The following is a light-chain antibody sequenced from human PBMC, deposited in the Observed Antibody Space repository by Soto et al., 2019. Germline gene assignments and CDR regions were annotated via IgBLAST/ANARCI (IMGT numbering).Light chain of an antibody. Sequence: DIQMTQSPSTLSASVGDTVTITCRASQTISGWLAWYQQRPGKAPNLLIFDASTLESGVPSRFSGSGSGTTLTLTISSLQSDDFATYYCLQYNGYYRTFGQGTKVDI. J-gene: IGKJ1*01. CDR2: DAS. CDR3: LQYNGYYRT. CDR1: QTISGW. V-gene: IGKV1-5*01.